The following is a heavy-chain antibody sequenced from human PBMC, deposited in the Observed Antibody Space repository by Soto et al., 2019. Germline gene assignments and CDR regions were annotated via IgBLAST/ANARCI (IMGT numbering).Heavy chain of an antibody. D-gene: IGHD5-12*01. CDR1: GYRFTSSW. V-gene: IGHV5-51*01. CDR3: ARLGQGGYVQGMDV. J-gene: IGHJ6*02. Sequence: GESLKISCQGSGYRFTSSWIGWVRQMPGKGLEWLGNVYPSDSDVRYSPSFEGRVTISADKSIKTAYLQWSSLKASDTAMYYCARLGQGGYVQGMDVWGQGTTVTVSS. CDR2: VYPSDSDV.